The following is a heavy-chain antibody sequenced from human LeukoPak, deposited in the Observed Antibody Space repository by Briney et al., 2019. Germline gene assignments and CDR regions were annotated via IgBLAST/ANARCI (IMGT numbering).Heavy chain of an antibody. J-gene: IGHJ4*02. D-gene: IGHD5-24*01. CDR1: GYTLTDYH. Sequence: ASVKVSCKASGYTLTDYHMIWVRQAPGQGLEWMAWMKPNSGGINYAQEFQGRVTVTRDTSISTAYMELSSLRSGDTAIYYCARDPVDGYSHYDYWGQGTLVTVSS. CDR3: ARDPVDGYSHYDY. V-gene: IGHV1-2*02. CDR2: MKPNSGGI.